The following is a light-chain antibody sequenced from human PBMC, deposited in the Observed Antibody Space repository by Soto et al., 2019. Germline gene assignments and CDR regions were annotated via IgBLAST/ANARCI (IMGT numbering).Light chain of an antibody. V-gene: IGKV1-27*01. CDR3: ENYNSAPIT. J-gene: IGKJ5*01. CDR2: AAS. CDR1: QGISNY. Sequence: DIQMTQSPSSLSASVGDRVTITCRASQGISNYLAWYQQKPGKVPKLLIYAASTLQSGVPSRFSGSGSGTEFTLTISSLQPEDVATYDAENYNSAPITFGQGTRLE.